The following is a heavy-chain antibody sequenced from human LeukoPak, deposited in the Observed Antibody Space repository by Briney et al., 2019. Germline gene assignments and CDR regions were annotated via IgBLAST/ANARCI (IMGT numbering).Heavy chain of an antibody. V-gene: IGHV5-51*01. CDR2: IYPGDSDT. J-gene: IGHJ6*03. CDR3: ARHDIVVVPAATYYYYYYMDV. Sequence: RGESLKISCNGSGYSLASYWVGGVPQINGKGLEWMGIIYPGDSDTRYSPSFQGQVTISADKSISTAYLQWSSLKASDTAMYYCARHDIVVVPAATYYYYYYMDVWGKGTTVTVSS. CDR1: GYSLASYW. D-gene: IGHD2-2*01.